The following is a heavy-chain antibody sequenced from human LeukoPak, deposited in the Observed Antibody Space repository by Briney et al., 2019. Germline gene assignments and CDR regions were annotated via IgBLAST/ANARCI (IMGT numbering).Heavy chain of an antibody. CDR1: GFTFSSYA. Sequence: GGSLRLSCAASGFTFSSYAMHWVRQAPGKGLEWVAVISYDGSNKYYADSVKGRFTISRDNSKNTLYLQMNSLRAEDTAVYYCAKDTKLTLYYFDYWGQGTLVTVSS. D-gene: IGHD4-23*01. V-gene: IGHV3-30*04. J-gene: IGHJ4*02. CDR3: AKDTKLTLYYFDY. CDR2: ISYDGSNK.